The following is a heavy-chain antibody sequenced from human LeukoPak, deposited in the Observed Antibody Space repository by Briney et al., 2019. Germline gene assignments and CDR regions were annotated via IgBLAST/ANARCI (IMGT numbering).Heavy chain of an antibody. V-gene: IGHV3-23*01. CDR1: GFTFSSYA. CDR3: ARDKLEMATITTFDY. Sequence: GGSLRLSCAASGFTFSSYAMSWVRQAPGKGLEWVSSIIRGGSTYNADSVKGRFTISRDNSKNTLYLQMNSLRAEDTAVYYCARDKLEMATITTFDYWGQGTLVTVSS. CDR2: IIRGGST. J-gene: IGHJ4*02. D-gene: IGHD5-24*01.